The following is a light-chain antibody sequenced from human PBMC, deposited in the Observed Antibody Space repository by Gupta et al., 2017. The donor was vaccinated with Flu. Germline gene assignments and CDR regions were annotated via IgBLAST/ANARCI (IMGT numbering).Light chain of an antibody. CDR1: SSDVGSYNL. V-gene: IGLV2-23*03. CDR3: CSYAGSSTFVV. J-gene: IGLJ2*01. Sequence: QSALTQPASVSGSPVQSITISCTGTSSDVGSYNLVSWYQQHPGKAPKLMIYEGSKRPSGVANRFSGSKSGNTASLTISGRQAEDEADDYCCSYAGSSTFVVFGGGTKLTVL. CDR2: EGS.